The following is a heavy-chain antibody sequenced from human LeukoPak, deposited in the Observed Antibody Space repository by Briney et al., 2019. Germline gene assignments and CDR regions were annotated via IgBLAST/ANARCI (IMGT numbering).Heavy chain of an antibody. V-gene: IGHV4-34*01. CDR2: INHSGST. CDR3: ARGLMTTVTTTPFYYYYYMDV. Sequence: SETLSLTCAVYGGSFSGHYWNWIRQPPGKGLEWIGEINHSGSTNYNPSLKSRVTISVDTSKNQFSLKLSSVTAADTAVYYCARGLMTTVTTTPFYYYYYMDVGGEGTTVTVSS. D-gene: IGHD4-17*01. CDR1: GGSFSGHY. J-gene: IGHJ6*03.